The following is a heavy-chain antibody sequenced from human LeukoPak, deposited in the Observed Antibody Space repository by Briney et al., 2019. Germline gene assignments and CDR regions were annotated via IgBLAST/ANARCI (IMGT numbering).Heavy chain of an antibody. D-gene: IGHD6-13*01. Sequence: GGSLRLSCAASGFTFSSYSMNWVRQAPGKGLEWVSSISSSSSYIYYADSVKGRFTISRDNAKNSLYLQMNSLRAEDTAVYYCARGRGAAAGTHFDYWGQGTLVTVSS. V-gene: IGHV3-21*01. CDR1: GFTFSSYS. J-gene: IGHJ4*02. CDR3: ARGRGAAAGTHFDY. CDR2: ISSSSSYI.